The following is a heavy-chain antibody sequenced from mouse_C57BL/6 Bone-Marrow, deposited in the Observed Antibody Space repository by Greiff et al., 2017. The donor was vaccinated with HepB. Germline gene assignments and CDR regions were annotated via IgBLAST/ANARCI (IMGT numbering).Heavy chain of an antibody. V-gene: IGHV1-50*01. CDR1: GYTFTSYW. CDR3: ARRTYYSKGWFAY. D-gene: IGHD2-5*01. CDR2: LDPSDSYT. J-gene: IGHJ3*01. Sequence: QVQLQQPGAELVKPGASVKLSCKASGYTFTSYWMQWVKQRPGQGLEWIGELDPSDSYTNYNQKFKGKATLTVDTSSSTACMPLSSLTSEDSAVYYCARRTYYSKGWFAYWGQGTLVTVSA.